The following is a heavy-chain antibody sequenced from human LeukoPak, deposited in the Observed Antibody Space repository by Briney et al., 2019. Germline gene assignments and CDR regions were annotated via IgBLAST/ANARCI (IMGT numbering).Heavy chain of an antibody. CDR1: GYTFTDYY. CDR3: ARGEASSWYNE. Sequence: ASVKVSCKTSGYTFTDYYIHWVRQAPGQGLEWMGRINPDIDVTNLAQKFQGRVTVTRDTSISTVYMELNRLISNDTAVYFCARGEASSWYNEWGQGTLVTVSS. D-gene: IGHD6-19*01. J-gene: IGHJ4*02. CDR2: INPDIDVT. V-gene: IGHV1-2*06.